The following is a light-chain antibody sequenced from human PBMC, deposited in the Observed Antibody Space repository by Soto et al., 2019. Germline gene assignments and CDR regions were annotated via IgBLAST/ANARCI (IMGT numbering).Light chain of an antibody. CDR2: EVT. CDR1: SGNNY. Sequence: LTKPPSASGSPVQSVTITNTGTSGNNYVSWYEQHPGKAPKLIIYEVTKRPSGVPARFSGSKSGNTASLTVSGLQAEDEADYYCSSYVDSNNLLFGTGTKV. V-gene: IGLV2-8*01. J-gene: IGLJ1*01. CDR3: SSYVDSNNLL.